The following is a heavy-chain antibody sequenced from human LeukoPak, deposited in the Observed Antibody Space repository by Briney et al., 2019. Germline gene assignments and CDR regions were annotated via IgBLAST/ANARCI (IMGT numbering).Heavy chain of an antibody. CDR1: GGSISSYY. CDR3: ARREVGATYVWFDP. V-gene: IGHV4-4*09. Sequence: PSETLSLTCTVSGGSISSYYWSWIRQPPGKGLEWIGYIYTSGSTNYNPSFKSRVIISVDTSKNQFSLKLSSVTAADTAVYYCARREVGATYVWFDPWGQGTLVTVSS. CDR2: IYTSGST. J-gene: IGHJ5*02. D-gene: IGHD1-26*01.